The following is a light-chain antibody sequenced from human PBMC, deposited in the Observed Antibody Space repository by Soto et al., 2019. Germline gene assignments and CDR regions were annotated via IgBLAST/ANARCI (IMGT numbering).Light chain of an antibody. J-gene: IGLJ1*01. CDR3: QSYDSSTHDV. CDR1: SGSIASNY. Sequence: NFMLTQPHSVSESPGKTVTISCTRSSGSIASNYVQWYQQRPGSAPTTVIYEDNQRPSGFPDRFSGSIDSSSNSASLTISGLKTEDEADYYCQSYDSSTHDVFGTGTKLTVL. CDR2: EDN. V-gene: IGLV6-57*04.